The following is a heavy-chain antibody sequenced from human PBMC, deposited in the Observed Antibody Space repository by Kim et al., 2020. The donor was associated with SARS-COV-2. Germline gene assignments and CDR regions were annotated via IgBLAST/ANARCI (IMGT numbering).Heavy chain of an antibody. CDR3: ARAGVGYFDY. CDR2: T. J-gene: IGHJ4*02. V-gene: IGHV4-59*01. Sequence: TNYNPSLKSRVTISVDTTKNKFSLKLSSVTAADTAVYYCARAGVGYFDYWGQGTLVTVSS. D-gene: IGHD1-26*01.